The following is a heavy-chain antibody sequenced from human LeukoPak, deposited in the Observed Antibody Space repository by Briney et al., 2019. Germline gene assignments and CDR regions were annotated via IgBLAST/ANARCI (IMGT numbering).Heavy chain of an antibody. D-gene: IGHD4/OR15-4a*01. V-gene: IGHV4-38-2*01. Sequence: SSETLSLTCAVSGYSISSGYYWGWIRQPPGKGLEWIGIIYHSGSTYYNPSLKSRVTISVDTSKNQFSLKLSSVTAADTAVYYCAGALNYYYGMDVWGKGTTVTVSS. CDR3: AGALNYYYGMDV. CDR2: IYHSGST. J-gene: IGHJ6*04. CDR1: GYSISSGYY.